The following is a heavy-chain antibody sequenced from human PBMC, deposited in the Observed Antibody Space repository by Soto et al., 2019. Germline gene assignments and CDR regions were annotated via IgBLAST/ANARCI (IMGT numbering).Heavy chain of an antibody. CDR1: GFTFSSYA. D-gene: IGHD6-13*01. V-gene: IGHV3-30-3*01. Sequence: QVQLVESGGGVVQPGRSLRLSCAASGFTFSSYAMHWVRQAPGKGLEWVAVISYDGSNKYYADSVKGRFTISRDNSKNTLYLQMNSLRAEDTAVYYCAGHSSRYNYYYYYYGMDVWGQGTTVTVSS. J-gene: IGHJ6*02. CDR2: ISYDGSNK. CDR3: AGHSSRYNYYYYYYGMDV.